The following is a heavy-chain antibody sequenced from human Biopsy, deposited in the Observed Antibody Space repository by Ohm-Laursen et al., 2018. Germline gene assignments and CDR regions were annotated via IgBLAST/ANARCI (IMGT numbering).Heavy chain of an antibody. CDR2: ISYTGYT. V-gene: IGHV4-61*03. D-gene: IGHD4-23*01. Sequence: SETLSLTCTVSGGSISNNNYYWSWIRQPPGKGLEWIGHISYTGYTSYNASLKSRVTILVDTSRNHFSLRLSSLTAADTAVYYCARGSNDFGGLYFPRWGQGTLLTVSS. CDR3: ARGSNDFGGLYFPR. J-gene: IGHJ4*02. CDR1: GGSISNNNYY.